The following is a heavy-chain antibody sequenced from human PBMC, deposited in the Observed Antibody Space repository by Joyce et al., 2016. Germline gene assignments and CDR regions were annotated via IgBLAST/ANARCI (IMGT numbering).Heavy chain of an antibody. D-gene: IGHD3-22*01. CDR2: VSSSGCA. V-gene: IGHV4-39*07. Sequence: QLQLQESGPGLVKPSETLSLTCSVSGGSISSNYYFWGWIRQPRGKGLEWIGTVSSSGCAHYSRSLESRLTIFLDTSKNHFSLRLGSVTAADSAVYYCARALSDYYDATGFQNWFDPWGQGTLVTVSS. CDR1: GGSISSNYYF. CDR3: ARALSDYYDATGFQNWFDP. J-gene: IGHJ5*02.